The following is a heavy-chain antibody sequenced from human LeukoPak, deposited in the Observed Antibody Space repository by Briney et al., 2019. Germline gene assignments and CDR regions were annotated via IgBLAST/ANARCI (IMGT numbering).Heavy chain of an antibody. CDR1: GGTFSSYA. Sequence: SVEVSCKASGGTFSSYAISWVRQAPGQGLEWMGGIIPIFGTANYAQKFQGRVTITVDESTSTAYMELSSLRSEDTAVYYCARGHGSGYYYMDVWGKGTTVTVSS. CDR2: IIPIFGTA. D-gene: IGHD3-10*01. J-gene: IGHJ6*03. CDR3: ARGHGSGYYYMDV. V-gene: IGHV1-69*01.